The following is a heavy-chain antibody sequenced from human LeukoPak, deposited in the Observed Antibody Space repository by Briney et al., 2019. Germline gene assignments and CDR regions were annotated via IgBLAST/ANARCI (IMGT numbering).Heavy chain of an antibody. Sequence: PGGSLRLSCAASGFNVNSNYMSWVRQAPGKGLEWVSVAYSGGSTYYADSVKGRFTISRDDPKNTLYLQMNSLRAEDTAMYYYARVRGWKYFDYWGQGTLVTVSS. CDR3: ARVRGWKYFDY. D-gene: IGHD1-1*01. CDR2: AYSGGST. CDR1: GFNVNSNY. J-gene: IGHJ4*02. V-gene: IGHV3-66*01.